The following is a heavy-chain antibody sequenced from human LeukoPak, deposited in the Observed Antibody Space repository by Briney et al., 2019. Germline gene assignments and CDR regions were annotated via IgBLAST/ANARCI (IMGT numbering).Heavy chain of an antibody. J-gene: IGHJ4*02. CDR1: GYTFTGYY. Sequence: GASVKVSCKASGYTFTGYYMHWVRQAPGQGLEWMGWINPNSGGTNYAQKFQGRVTMTRDTSISTAYMELSRLRSDDTAVYYCTSGTYYDILTGYYTGLDYWGQGTLVTVSS. V-gene: IGHV1-2*02. CDR2: INPNSGGT. CDR3: TSGTYYDILTGYYTGLDY. D-gene: IGHD3-9*01.